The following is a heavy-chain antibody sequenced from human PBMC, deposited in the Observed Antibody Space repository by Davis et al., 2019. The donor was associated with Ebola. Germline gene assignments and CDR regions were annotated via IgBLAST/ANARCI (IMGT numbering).Heavy chain of an antibody. Sequence: ASVKVSCKASGYTFTGYYMHWVRQAPGQGLEWMGRINPNSGGTNYAQKFQGRVTMTRDTSISTAYMELGRLRSDDTAVYYFARDPSAELLWFGETVPRGYYGMDVWGKGTTVTVSS. CDR2: INPNSGGT. J-gene: IGHJ6*04. D-gene: IGHD3-10*01. CDR3: ARDPSAELLWFGETVPRGYYGMDV. CDR1: GYTFTGYY. V-gene: IGHV1-2*06.